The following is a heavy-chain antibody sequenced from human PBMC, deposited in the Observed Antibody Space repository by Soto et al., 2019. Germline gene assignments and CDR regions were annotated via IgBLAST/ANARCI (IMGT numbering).Heavy chain of an antibody. CDR2: INPSGGRT. J-gene: IGHJ6*02. CDR1: GYTFINYY. Sequence: ASVKVSCKSSGYTFINYYVHWVRQAPGQGLEWMGMINPSGGRTTYPQKFQGRVTMTRDTSTSTVYVELSSLRSDDTAVFYCAREKASTSLLTHYYYAMDVWGQGTTVTVSS. V-gene: IGHV1-46*01. CDR3: AREKASTSLLTHYYYAMDV.